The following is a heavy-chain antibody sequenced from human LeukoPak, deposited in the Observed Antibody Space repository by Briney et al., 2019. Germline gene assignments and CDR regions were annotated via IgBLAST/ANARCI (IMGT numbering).Heavy chain of an antibody. V-gene: IGHV3-23*01. CDR3: AKWGDYDILTGYYVSDF. Sequence: GGSLRLSCAASGFIFRNYAMSWVRQAPGKGLEWVSAITGSGDTTYYADSVKGWFTISRDNSKNTLYVEMNTLRAEDTAVYYCAKWGDYDILTGYYVSDFWGQGTLVTVSS. D-gene: IGHD3-9*01. CDR1: GFIFRNYA. CDR2: ITGSGDTT. J-gene: IGHJ4*02.